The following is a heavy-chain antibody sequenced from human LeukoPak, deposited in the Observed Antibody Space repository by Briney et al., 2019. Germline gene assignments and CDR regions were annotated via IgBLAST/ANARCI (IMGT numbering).Heavy chain of an antibody. CDR2: IIPILGTA. J-gene: IGHJ5*02. D-gene: IGHD6-13*01. V-gene: IGHV1-69*11. Sequence: GASVKVSCKASGGTFSSYAISWVRQAPGQGLEWMGRIIPILGTANYAQKFQDRVAITTDESTSTAYMDLSSLRSEDTAVYYCAGETTSHSSSWMFDPWGQGTLVTVSS. CDR3: AGETTSHSSSWMFDP. CDR1: GGTFSSYA.